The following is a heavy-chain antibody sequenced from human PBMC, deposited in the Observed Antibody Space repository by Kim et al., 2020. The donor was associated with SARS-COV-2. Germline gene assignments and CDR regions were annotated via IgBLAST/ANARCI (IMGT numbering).Heavy chain of an antibody. Sequence: SRVTISVDTSKNQFSLKLSSVTAADTAVYYCARTWYYYDSSGYPQGAFDIWGQGTMVTVSS. V-gene: IGHV4-31*02. D-gene: IGHD3-22*01. CDR3: ARTWYYYDSSGYPQGAFDI. J-gene: IGHJ3*02.